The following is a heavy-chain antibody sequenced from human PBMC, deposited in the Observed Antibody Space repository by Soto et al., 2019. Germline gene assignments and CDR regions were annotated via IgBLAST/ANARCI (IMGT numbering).Heavy chain of an antibody. CDR1: GFSLSTSGVG. CDR2: IYWDDDK. CDR3: AHKYYDGSGSWHADEDAFDL. V-gene: IGHV2-5*02. J-gene: IGHJ3*01. D-gene: IGHD3-10*01. Sequence: QITLKESGPTLVKPTQTLTLTCTFSGFSLSTSGVGVGWIRQPPGKALEWLALIYWDDDKRYSPSLKSRLTITNATSKNQAVLKMHNLDPVDTATYYCAHKYYDGSGSWHADEDAFDLWGQGTMVTVSS.